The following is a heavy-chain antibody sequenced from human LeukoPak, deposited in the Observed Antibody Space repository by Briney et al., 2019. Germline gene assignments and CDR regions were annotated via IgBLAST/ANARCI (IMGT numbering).Heavy chain of an antibody. J-gene: IGHJ3*02. D-gene: IGHD3-3*01. CDR2: ISWSSGII. CDR1: GFIFDDHG. V-gene: IGHV3-9*01. Sequence: GGSLRLSCAASGFIFDDHGMHWVRQAPGKGLEWVSGISWSSGIIGYANSVKGRFTISRDNAKNSLDLQMESLRAEDTAVYYRAKDTGSPADAITMEDNAFDIWGQGTMVTVSS. CDR3: AKDTGSPADAITMEDNAFDI.